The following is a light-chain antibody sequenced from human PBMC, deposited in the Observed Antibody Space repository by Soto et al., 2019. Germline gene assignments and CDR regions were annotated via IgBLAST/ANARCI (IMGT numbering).Light chain of an antibody. CDR1: SSDVGGYNY. J-gene: IGLJ2*01. Sequence: QSALTQPASVSGSPGQSITISCTGTSSDVGGYNYVSWYQQHPGKAPKLMIYEVSNWPSGVSNRFSGSKSGNTASLTISGLQAEDEADYYCSSYTSSSTDVVFGGGTKLTVL. CDR3: SSYTSSSTDVV. CDR2: EVS. V-gene: IGLV2-14*01.